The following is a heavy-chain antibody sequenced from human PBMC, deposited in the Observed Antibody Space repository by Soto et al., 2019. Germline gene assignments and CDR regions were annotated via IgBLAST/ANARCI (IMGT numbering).Heavy chain of an antibody. J-gene: IGHJ6*02. Sequence: GGSLRLSCAASGFTFSDYYMSWIRQAPGKGLEWVSYISSSGSTIYYADSVKGRFTISRGNAKNSLYLQMNSLRAEDTAVYYCARDLDTAMVTMPDGMDVWGQGTTVTVSS. CDR2: ISSSGSTI. V-gene: IGHV3-11*01. CDR3: ARDLDTAMVTMPDGMDV. CDR1: GFTFSDYY. D-gene: IGHD5-18*01.